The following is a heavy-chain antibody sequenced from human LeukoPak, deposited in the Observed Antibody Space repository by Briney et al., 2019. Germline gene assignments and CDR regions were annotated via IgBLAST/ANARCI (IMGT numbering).Heavy chain of an antibody. CDR2: VYHSGIT. CDR3: ARDDSHYYDSSGYYYGRVRKALDY. Sequence: SETLSLTCTVSGGSITNTNYYWAWIRQPPGEGLEWIGSVYHSGITYYTPSLKSRVTISVDTSKNQFSPKLSSVTAADTAVYYCARDDSHYYDSSGYYYGRVRKALDYWGQGTLVTVSS. D-gene: IGHD3-22*01. CDR1: GGSITNTNYY. J-gene: IGHJ4*02. V-gene: IGHV4-39*07.